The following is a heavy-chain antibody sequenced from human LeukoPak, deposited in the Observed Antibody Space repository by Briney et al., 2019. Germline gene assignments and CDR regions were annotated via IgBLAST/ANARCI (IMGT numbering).Heavy chain of an antibody. Sequence: SQTLSLTCLLSRDSLSNKSAVWMCVRLSPSRGLEWLGRTYYRSRWYYDYAVSVEGRITISPDTSKNQLSLQVSSVTPENLALYYCARDRFGDNIVGSSIYYYYYMDVWGKGTTVTVSS. CDR2: TYYRSRWYY. V-gene: IGHV6-1*01. CDR3: ARDRFGDNIVGSSIYYYYYMDV. J-gene: IGHJ6*03. CDR1: RDSLSNKSAV. D-gene: IGHD1-26*01.